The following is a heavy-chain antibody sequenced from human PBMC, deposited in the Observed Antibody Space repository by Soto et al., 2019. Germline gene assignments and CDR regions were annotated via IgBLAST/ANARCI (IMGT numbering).Heavy chain of an antibody. V-gene: IGHV3-53*01. J-gene: IGHJ1*01. D-gene: IGHD3-3*01. Sequence: EVQLVESGGGLIQPGGSLRLSCAASGFTVSSNYMSWVRQAPGKGLEWDSVIYSGGSTYYADSVKGRFTISRDNSKNTLYLQMNSLRAEDTAVYYCARDRVESGYPEYFQHLGQGTLVTVSS. CDR1: GFTVSSNY. CDR3: ARDRVESGYPEYFQH. CDR2: IYSGGST.